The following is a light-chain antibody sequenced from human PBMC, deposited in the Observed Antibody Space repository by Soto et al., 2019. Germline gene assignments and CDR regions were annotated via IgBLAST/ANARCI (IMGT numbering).Light chain of an antibody. J-gene: IGLJ1*01. V-gene: IGLV2-11*01. Sequence: QSALTQPRSVSGSPGQSVTISCTGTSSDVGRYNFVSWYQQHPDKAPKLMIYDVIKRPSGVPDRFSGSKSGNTASLTISGLQAEDEADYYCCSYADTSTFVFGTGTKLTVL. CDR2: DVI. CDR3: CSYADTSTFV. CDR1: SSDVGRYNF.